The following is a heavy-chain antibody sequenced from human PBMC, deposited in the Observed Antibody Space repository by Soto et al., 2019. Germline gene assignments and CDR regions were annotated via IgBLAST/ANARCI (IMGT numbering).Heavy chain of an antibody. V-gene: IGHV4-34*08. Sequence: PSETLSLSCAVSGGTFSAFSWTWIRQPPGKGLEWIGHINQFGTTNYNPSLKSRVTISVESSKNQFSLELTSVSAADTAVYFCALARSFNSGRFDPWGQGTLVTVSS. D-gene: IGHD6-25*01. CDR2: INQFGTT. J-gene: IGHJ5*02. CDR3: ALARSFNSGRFDP. CDR1: GGTFSAFS.